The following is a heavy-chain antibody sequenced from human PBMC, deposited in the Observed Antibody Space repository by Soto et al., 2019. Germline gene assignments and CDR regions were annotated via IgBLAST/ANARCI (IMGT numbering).Heavy chain of an antibody. D-gene: IGHD3-16*02. J-gene: IGHJ4*02. CDR1: GGTFSRFA. Sequence: QVQLVQSGAEVKKPGSSVKVSCKASGGTFSRFAISWVRQAPGQGLEWVGGIIPVFGTANYAHKFRGRATITADESKTTAHMELSSLRSDDTAVYYCARDWGLRLGELSFFDYWGQGTPVTVSS. CDR2: IIPVFGTA. V-gene: IGHV1-69*01. CDR3: ARDWGLRLGELSFFDY.